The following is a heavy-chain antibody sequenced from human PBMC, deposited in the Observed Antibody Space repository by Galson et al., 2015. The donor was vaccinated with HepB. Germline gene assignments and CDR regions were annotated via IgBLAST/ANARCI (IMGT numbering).Heavy chain of an antibody. CDR2: ISYDGSDR. J-gene: IGHJ6*02. CDR3: ARREQWPPGRYGMDV. V-gene: IGHV3-30*04. CDR1: GFIFRSYA. Sequence: SLRLSCAASGFIFRSYAIHWDRQTPGKGLEWVALISYDGSDRYYVDSVKGRFTISRDNSKNTLYLQMNSLRPEATAVYYCARREQWPPGRYGMDVWGQGTTVTVSS. D-gene: IGHD6-19*01.